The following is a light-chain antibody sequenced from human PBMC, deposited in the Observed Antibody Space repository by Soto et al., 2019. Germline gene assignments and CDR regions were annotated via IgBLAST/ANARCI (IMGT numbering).Light chain of an antibody. CDR3: PHYNSYLWT. CDR1: QNINRW. CDR2: DAS. Sequence: DIQMTQSPSTLSASVGDRVTITCRASQNINRWLAWYQQKPGKAPKFLIYDASSLESGDPSRFSGSGPGTEFTLTSSSLQPDDFATYYCPHYNSYLWTFGQGTKVEIK. V-gene: IGKV1-5*01. J-gene: IGKJ1*01.